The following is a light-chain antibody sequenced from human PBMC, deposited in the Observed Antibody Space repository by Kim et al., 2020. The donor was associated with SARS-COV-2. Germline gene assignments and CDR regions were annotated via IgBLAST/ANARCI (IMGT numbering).Light chain of an antibody. V-gene: IGKV3-15*01. Sequence: EIVMTQSPATLSVSPGERATLSCRASQNVSSNLAWYQQKPGQAPRLLIYGASTRATGIPARFSGSGSGTEFTLTISSLQSEGFAVYYCQQYNNWPPLTFGGGTKVDIK. J-gene: IGKJ4*01. CDR3: QQYNNWPPLT. CDR1: QNVSSN. CDR2: GAS.